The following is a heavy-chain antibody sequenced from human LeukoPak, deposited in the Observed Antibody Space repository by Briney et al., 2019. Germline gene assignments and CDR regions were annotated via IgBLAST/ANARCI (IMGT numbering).Heavy chain of an antibody. J-gene: IGHJ4*02. CDR2: INSDGSST. D-gene: IGHD6-19*01. V-gene: IGHV3-74*01. CDR3: ASRIAVASPGY. Sequence: PGGSLRLSCAASGFTFSSYWMHWVRQAPGKGLVWVSRINSDGSSTSCADSVKGRFTISRDNAKNTLYLQMNSLRAEDTAVYYCASRIAVASPGYWGQGTLVTVSS. CDR1: GFTFSSYW.